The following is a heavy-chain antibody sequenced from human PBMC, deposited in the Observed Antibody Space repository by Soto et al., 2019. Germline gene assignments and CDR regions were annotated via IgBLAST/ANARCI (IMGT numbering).Heavy chain of an antibody. Sequence: QVQLQESGPGLVKPSETLSLTCTVSGGSISSYYWSWIRQPPGKGLEWIGYIYYSGSTNYNPSLESRVTIAVDTSKTKFSLQLISMTAADTAVYYCARHNYGSGSTYFDYWGQGTLVTVSS. CDR1: GGSISSYY. J-gene: IGHJ4*02. CDR3: ARHNYGSGSTYFDY. D-gene: IGHD3-10*01. CDR2: IYYSGST. V-gene: IGHV4-59*08.